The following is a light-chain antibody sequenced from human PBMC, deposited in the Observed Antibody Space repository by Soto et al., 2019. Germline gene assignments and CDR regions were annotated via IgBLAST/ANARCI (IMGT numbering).Light chain of an antibody. Sequence: AIRMTQPPSSLSASTGDRLTIPCRASQCISSYLAWYQQKPGKAPKLLIYAASTLQSGVPSRFSGSGSGTDFTLTISCLQSEDFATYYCQQYYSYPRTFGQGTKVDI. V-gene: IGKV1-8*01. CDR2: AAS. J-gene: IGKJ1*01. CDR3: QQYYSYPRT. CDR1: QCISSY.